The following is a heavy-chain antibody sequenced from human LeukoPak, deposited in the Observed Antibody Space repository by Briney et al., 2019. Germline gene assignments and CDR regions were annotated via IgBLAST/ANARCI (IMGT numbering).Heavy chain of an antibody. V-gene: IGHV4-59*01. CDR1: GGSITTYY. CDR2: ISYSGST. J-gene: IGHJ4*02. Sequence: SETLSLTCTVSGGSITTYYWSWIRQPPGKGLEWIGYISYSGSTNYNPSLKSRLTISADTSTNRFFLNLRSVTAADTAVYYCARAPEGNYLDYWGQGTLVTVSS. CDR3: ARAPEGNYLDY. D-gene: IGHD2/OR15-2a*01.